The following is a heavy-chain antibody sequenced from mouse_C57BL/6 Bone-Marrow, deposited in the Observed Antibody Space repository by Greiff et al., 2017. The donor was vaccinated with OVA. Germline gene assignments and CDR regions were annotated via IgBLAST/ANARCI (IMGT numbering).Heavy chain of an antibody. CDR2: INPNNGGT. CDR3: ARLESYDGYYVFPNYYAMDY. V-gene: IGHV1-26*01. J-gene: IGHJ4*01. CDR1: GYTFTDYY. Sequence: EVQLQQSGPELVKPGASVKISCKASGYTFTDYYMNWVKQSHGKSLEWIGDINPNNGGTSYNQKFKGKATLTVDKSSSTAYMELRSLTSEDSAVYYCARLESYDGYYVFPNYYAMDYWGQGTSVTVSS. D-gene: IGHD2-3*01.